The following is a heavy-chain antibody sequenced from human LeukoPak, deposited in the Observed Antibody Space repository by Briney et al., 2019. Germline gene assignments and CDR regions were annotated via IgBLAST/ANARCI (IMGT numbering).Heavy chain of an antibody. CDR2: IYYSGST. V-gene: IGHV4-39*01. Sequence: PSETLSLTCTVSGGSISSSSYYWGWLRQPPGKGLEWIVSIYYSGSTYYNPSLKSRVTISVDTSKNQFSLKLSSVTAADTAVYYCARGVVVVPAAPDYYMDVWGKGTTVTVSS. CDR3: ARGVVVVPAAPDYYMDV. D-gene: IGHD2-2*01. J-gene: IGHJ6*03. CDR1: GGSISSSSYY.